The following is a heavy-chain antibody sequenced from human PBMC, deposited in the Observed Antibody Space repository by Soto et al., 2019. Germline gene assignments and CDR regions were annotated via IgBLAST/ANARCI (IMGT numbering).Heavy chain of an antibody. V-gene: IGHV3-30*18. CDR1: GLTFSSYG. CDR3: AKPYCGGDCGFDY. D-gene: IGHD2-21*02. J-gene: IGHJ4*02. Sequence: GGSLRLSCAASGLTFSSYGMHWVRQAPGKGLEWVAVISYDGSNKYYADSVKGRFTISGDNSKNTLYLQMNSLRAEDTAVYYCAKPYCGGDCGFDYWGQGTLVTVSS. CDR2: ISYDGSNK.